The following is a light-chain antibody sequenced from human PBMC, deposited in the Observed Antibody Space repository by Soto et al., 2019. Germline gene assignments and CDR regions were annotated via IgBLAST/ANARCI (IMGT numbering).Light chain of an antibody. CDR3: QKYNSAPV. Sequence: DIQMTQSPSCLSASVGDRVTITCRASQGISNYLAWYQQKPGKVPKLLIYAASTLQSGVPSRFSGSGSGTDFTLTISSLQPEDVATYYCQKYNSAPVFGGGTKVEIK. CDR1: QGISNY. V-gene: IGKV1-27*01. J-gene: IGKJ4*01. CDR2: AAS.